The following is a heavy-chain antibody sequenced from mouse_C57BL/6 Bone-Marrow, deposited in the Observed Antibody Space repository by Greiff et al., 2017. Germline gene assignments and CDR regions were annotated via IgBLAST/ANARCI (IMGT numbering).Heavy chain of an antibody. CDR3: ARPLYDGHYEGFAY. D-gene: IGHD2-3*01. V-gene: IGHV1-9*01. J-gene: IGHJ3*01. Sequence: QVTLKESGAELMKPGASVKLSCKATGYTFTGYWIEWVKQRPGHGLEWIGEILPGSGSTNYNEKFKGKATFTADTSSNTAYMQLSSLTTEDSAIYYCARPLYDGHYEGFAYWGQGTLVTVSA. CDR1: GYTFTGYW. CDR2: ILPGSGST.